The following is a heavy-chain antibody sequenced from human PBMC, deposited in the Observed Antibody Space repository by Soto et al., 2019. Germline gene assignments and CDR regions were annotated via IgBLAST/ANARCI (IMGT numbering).Heavy chain of an antibody. V-gene: IGHV4-34*01. CDR1: GGSFSGYY. J-gene: IGHJ5*02. CDR2: INHSGST. Sequence: SETLSLTCAVYGGSFSGYYWSWIRQPPGKGLEWIGEINHSGSTNYNPSLKSRVTISVDTSKNQFSLKLSSVTAADTAVYYCARGRQAVVGYPKPYNWFVPWGQGTLVTVSS. D-gene: IGHD6-19*01. CDR3: ARGRQAVVGYPKPYNWFVP.